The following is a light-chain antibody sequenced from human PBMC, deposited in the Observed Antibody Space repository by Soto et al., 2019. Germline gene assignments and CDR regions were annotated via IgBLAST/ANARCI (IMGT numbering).Light chain of an antibody. V-gene: IGLV2-14*01. Sequence: QSVLTQPASVSGSPGQSITISCTGTSSDVGGYNSVSWYQQHPGKAHKLMIYNVSNRPSGVSNRFSGSKSGNTASLTISGLQAEDEADYYCSSYTSSSTYVFGTGTKV. J-gene: IGLJ1*01. CDR2: NVS. CDR3: SSYTSSSTYV. CDR1: SSDVGGYNS.